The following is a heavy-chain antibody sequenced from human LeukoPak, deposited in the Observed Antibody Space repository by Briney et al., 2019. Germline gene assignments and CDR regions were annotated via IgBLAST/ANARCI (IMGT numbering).Heavy chain of an antibody. CDR1: GGSVSSSNW. Sequence: SETLSLTCAVSGGSVSSSNWWSWVRQAPGKGLEWIGEIYHSGSTNYNPSLKSRVTILVDQSKNQFSLKLSSVTAADTAVYYCAREPGQVGAFDIWGQGTMVTVSS. CDR3: AREPGQVGAFDI. V-gene: IGHV4-4*02. CDR2: IYHSGST. J-gene: IGHJ3*02.